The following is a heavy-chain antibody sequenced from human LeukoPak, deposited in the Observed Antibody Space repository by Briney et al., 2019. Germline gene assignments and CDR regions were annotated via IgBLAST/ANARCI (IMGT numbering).Heavy chain of an antibody. V-gene: IGHV5-51*01. CDR1: GYSFTSYW. CDR2: IYPGDSDT. CDR3: ARLSCSSTSCSDAFDI. D-gene: IGHD2-2*01. Sequence: GESLKISCKGSGYSFTSYWIGWVRQMPGKGLEWMGIIYPGDSDTRYSPSFQGQVTISADKSISTAYLQWSSLKASDTATYYCARLSCSSTSCSDAFDIWGQGTMVTVSS. J-gene: IGHJ3*02.